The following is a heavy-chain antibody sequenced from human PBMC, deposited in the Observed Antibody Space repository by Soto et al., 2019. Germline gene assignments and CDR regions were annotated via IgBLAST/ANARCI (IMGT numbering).Heavy chain of an antibody. V-gene: IGHV3-23*01. D-gene: IGHD5-12*01. J-gene: IGHJ6*02. CDR3: ASDSSGYDYGDYYYYGLDV. CDR1: GFTFSRYA. CDR2: ISGSGGST. Sequence: EVQLLESGGGLVQPGGSLRLSCAASGFTFSRYAMSWVRQAPGKGLEWVSAISGSGGSTYYADSVKGRFTISRDNSKNTLYLQMNRLRAEDTAVYFCASDSSGYDYGDYYYYGLDVWGQGTTVTVSS.